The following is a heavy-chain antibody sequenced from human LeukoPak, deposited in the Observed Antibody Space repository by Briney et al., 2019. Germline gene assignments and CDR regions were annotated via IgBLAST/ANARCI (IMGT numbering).Heavy chain of an antibody. D-gene: IGHD3-22*01. CDR1: GFSFSLYG. J-gene: IGHJ4*02. CDR2: IWAAGNDD. Sequence: GGSLRLSCGASGFSFSLYGMHWVRQAPGKGLEWVAFIWAAGNDDFYADSVKGRFTISRDNANNSLYLQMNSLRAEDTAVYYCAREGANYYDSSGYYSRWGQGTLVTVSS. V-gene: IGHV3-33*01. CDR3: AREGANYYDSSGYYSR.